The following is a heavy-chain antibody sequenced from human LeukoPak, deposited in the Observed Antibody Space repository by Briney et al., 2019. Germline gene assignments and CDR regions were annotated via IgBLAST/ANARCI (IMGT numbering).Heavy chain of an antibody. J-gene: IGHJ4*02. D-gene: IGHD2-21*01. CDR3: ARGKGDYCDY. CDR1: GGSISSSSYY. V-gene: IGHV4-39*07. Sequence: SETLSLTCTVSGGSISSSSYYWGWVRQPPGKGLEWIGNIYYSGSTYYNPSLKSRVTISVDTSKNQFSLKLSSVTAADTAVYYCARGKGDYCDYWGQGTLVTVSS. CDR2: IYYSGST.